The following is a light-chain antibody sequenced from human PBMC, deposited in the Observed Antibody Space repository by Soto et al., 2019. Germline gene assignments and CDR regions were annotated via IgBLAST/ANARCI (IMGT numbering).Light chain of an antibody. CDR2: GAS. V-gene: IGKV3-20*01. Sequence: EIVLTQSPGTLSLSPGERATLSCRASQSVSSSFFAWYQQKPGQPPRLLIYGASSRATGIPDRFSGSGSGTDFTLTISRLEPEDFAVYYCRQYDNSPITFGQGPRLEMK. CDR1: QSVSSSF. J-gene: IGKJ5*01. CDR3: RQYDNSPIT.